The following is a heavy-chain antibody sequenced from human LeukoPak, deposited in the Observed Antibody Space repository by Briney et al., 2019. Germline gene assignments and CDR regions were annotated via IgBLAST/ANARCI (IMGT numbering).Heavy chain of an antibody. CDR2: IYRGGST. Sequence: GGSLRLSCAASVFTVSSNYMSWVRQAPGKGLEWVPIIYRGGSTYYADSVKGRFAICRHNSKNTLNLQMNSLRTEDTAVYYCAREVGGSAFDICREGTIVTVSS. J-gene: IGHJ3*02. V-gene: IGHV3-53*04. D-gene: IGHD3-16*01. CDR3: AREVGGSAFDI. CDR1: VFTVSSNY.